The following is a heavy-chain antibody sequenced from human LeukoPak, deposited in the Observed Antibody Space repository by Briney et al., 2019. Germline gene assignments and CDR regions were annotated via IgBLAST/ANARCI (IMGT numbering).Heavy chain of an antibody. CDR3: ARDRLGYSGYGHYFDY. J-gene: IGHJ4*02. V-gene: IGHV4-59*01. CDR1: GGSISSYY. Sequence: PSETLSLTCTVSGGSISSYYWSWIRQPPGKGLEWIGYIYYSGSTNYSPSLKSRVTISVGTSKNQFSLKLSSVTAADTAVYYCARDRLGYSGYGHYFDYWGQGTLVTVSS. CDR2: IYYSGST. D-gene: IGHD5-12*01.